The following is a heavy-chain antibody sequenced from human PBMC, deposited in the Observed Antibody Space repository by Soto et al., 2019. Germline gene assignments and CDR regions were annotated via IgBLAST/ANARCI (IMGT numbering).Heavy chain of an antibody. CDR2: ISYDGSNK. CDR3: AKGRTIFGVAYYGMDV. V-gene: IGHV3-30*18. J-gene: IGHJ6*02. CDR1: GFTFSSYG. Sequence: GGSLRVSCAASGFTFSSYGMHWVRQAPGKGLEWVAVISYDGSNKYYADSVKGRFTISRDNSKNTLYLQMNSLRAEDTAVYYCAKGRTIFGVAYYGMDVWGQGTTVTVSS. D-gene: IGHD3-3*01.